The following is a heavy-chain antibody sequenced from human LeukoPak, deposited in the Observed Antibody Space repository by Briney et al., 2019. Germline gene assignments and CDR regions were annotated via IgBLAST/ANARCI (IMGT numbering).Heavy chain of an antibody. CDR3: ARGPYSYDSSGAFDI. CDR1: GGSFSGYY. Sequence: SETLSLTCAVYGGSFSGYYWSWIRQPPEKGLEWIGEINHVGATNYNPSLESRVTISVDTSKNQFSLKLSSVTAADTAVYFCARGPYSYDSSGAFDIWGQGTMVTVSS. CDR2: INHVGAT. D-gene: IGHD3-22*01. J-gene: IGHJ3*02. V-gene: IGHV4-34*01.